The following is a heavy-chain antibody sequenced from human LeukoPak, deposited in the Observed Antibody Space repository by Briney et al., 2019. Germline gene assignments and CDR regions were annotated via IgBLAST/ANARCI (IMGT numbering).Heavy chain of an antibody. J-gene: IGHJ4*02. CDR3: GKPSGNGWYYFDY. CDR1: GFSFSRHN. CDR2: IGSDGSYI. D-gene: IGHD6-19*01. Sequence: GGSLRLSCAASGFSFSRHNMNWVRQAPMKGLEWVSSIGSDGSYIYYADSVQGRFTISRDNAKNSLYLQMNSLRAEDTAVYYCGKPSGNGWYYFDYWGQGTLVTVSS. V-gene: IGHV3-21*01.